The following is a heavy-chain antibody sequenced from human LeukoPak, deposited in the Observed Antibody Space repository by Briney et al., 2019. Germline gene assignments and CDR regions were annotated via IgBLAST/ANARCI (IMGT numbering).Heavy chain of an antibody. Sequence: ASVTVSFKASGGTFISYAISWVRQAPGQGLEWMGGIIPIFGTANYAQKFQGRVTITADKSTSTAYMELSSLRSEDTAVYYCARAPLGVERKYCSGGSCYSTPYYFDYWGQGTLVTVSS. CDR1: GGTFISYA. D-gene: IGHD2-15*01. CDR2: IIPIFGTA. J-gene: IGHJ4*02. CDR3: ARAPLGVERKYCSGGSCYSTPYYFDY. V-gene: IGHV1-69*06.